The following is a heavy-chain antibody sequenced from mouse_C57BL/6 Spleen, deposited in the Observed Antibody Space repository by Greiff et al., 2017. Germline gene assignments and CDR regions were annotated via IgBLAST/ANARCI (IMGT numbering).Heavy chain of an antibody. D-gene: IGHD1-1*01. CDR1: GYTFTSYW. V-gene: IGHV1-69*01. CDR2: IDPSDSYT. J-gene: IGHJ2*01. CDR3: ARSYYGSLYYFDY. Sequence: VQLQQPGAELVMPGASVKLSCKASGYTFTSYWMHWVKQRPGQGLGWIGEIDPSDSYTNYNQKFKGKSTLTVDKSSSTAYMQLSSLTSEDSAVYYCARSYYGSLYYFDYWGQGTTLTVSS.